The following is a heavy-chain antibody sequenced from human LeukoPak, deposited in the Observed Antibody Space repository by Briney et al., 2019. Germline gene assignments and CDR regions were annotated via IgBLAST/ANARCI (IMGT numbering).Heavy chain of an antibody. Sequence: PGGSLRLSCAASGFTFSSYGMHWARQAPGKGLEWVAVIWNDGSDKYYADSVKGRFTISRDNSKNTLYLQMNSLRAEDTAIYYCARGDSNGYYYFDQWGQGTLVTVSS. CDR2: IWNDGSDK. V-gene: IGHV3-33*01. CDR1: GFTFSSYG. CDR3: ARGDSNGYYYFDQ. D-gene: IGHD3-22*01. J-gene: IGHJ4*02.